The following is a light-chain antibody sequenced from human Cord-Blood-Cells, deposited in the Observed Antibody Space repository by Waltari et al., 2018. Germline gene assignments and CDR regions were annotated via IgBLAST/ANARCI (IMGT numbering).Light chain of an antibody. Sequence: SSELTQDPAVSVALGQTGRITCQGDSLSSYYASRYQQKPGQAPVLVIYGKNNRPSGIPDRFSGSSSGNTASLTITGAQAEDEADYYCNSRDSSGNHYVFGTGTKVTVL. V-gene: IGLV3-19*01. CDR3: NSRDSSGNHYV. CDR2: GKN. J-gene: IGLJ1*01. CDR1: SLSSYY.